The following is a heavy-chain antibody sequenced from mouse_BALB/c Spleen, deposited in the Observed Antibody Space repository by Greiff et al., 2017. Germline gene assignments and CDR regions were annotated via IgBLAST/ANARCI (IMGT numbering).Heavy chain of an antibody. CDR2: ISYDGSN. V-gene: IGHV3-6*02. CDR3: ARVLSTMITYFDY. J-gene: IGHJ2*01. CDR1: GYSITSGYY. D-gene: IGHD2-4*01. Sequence: ESGPGLVKPSQSLSLTCSVTGYSITSGYYWNWIRQFPGNKLEWMGYISYDGSNNYNPSLKNRISITRDTSKNQFFLKLNSVTTEDTATYYCARVLSTMITYFDYWGQGTTLTVSS.